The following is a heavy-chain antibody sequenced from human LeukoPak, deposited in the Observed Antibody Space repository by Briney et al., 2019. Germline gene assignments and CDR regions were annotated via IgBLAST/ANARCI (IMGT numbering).Heavy chain of an antibody. Sequence: GGSLRLSCAASGFTFSSYAMSWVRQAPGKGRQWVSAISDRGERTYYADPLRGRFTISRDNSKNTLYLQMHSLRSEDASLYYFTKPPEGPSDYGGQGTLVTAYS. CDR3: TKPPEGPSDY. J-gene: IGHJ4*02. CDR1: GFTFSSYA. CDR2: ISDRGERT. V-gene: IGHV3-23*01.